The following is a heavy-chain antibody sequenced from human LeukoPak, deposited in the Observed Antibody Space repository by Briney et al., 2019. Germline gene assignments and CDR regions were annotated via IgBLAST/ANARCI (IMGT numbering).Heavy chain of an antibody. J-gene: IGHJ6*02. V-gene: IGHV4-59*08. D-gene: IGHD1-26*01. CDR3: ARLNSGSYYYYGIDV. CDR2: IYYSGGT. Sequence: SETLSLTCTVSGGSISSYYWSWIRQPPGKGLEWIGYIYYSGGTNYNPSLKSRVTISVDTSKNQFSLKLSSVTAADTAVYYCARLNSGSYYYYGIDVWGQGTTVTVSS. CDR1: GGSISSYY.